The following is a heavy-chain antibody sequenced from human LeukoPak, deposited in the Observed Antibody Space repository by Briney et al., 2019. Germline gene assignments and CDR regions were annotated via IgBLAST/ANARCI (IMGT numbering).Heavy chain of an antibody. Sequence: GGSLRLSCAASGFTFSSYGMHWVRQAPGKGLEWVAVIWYDGSNKYYADSVKGRFTIFRDNSKSTLDLQMNSLRSEDTAVYYCAKDRDKFWSGSQVWGQGTLVTVSS. CDR3: AKDRDKFWSGSQV. CDR2: IWYDGSNK. CDR1: GFTFSSYG. J-gene: IGHJ4*02. V-gene: IGHV3-33*03. D-gene: IGHD3-3*01.